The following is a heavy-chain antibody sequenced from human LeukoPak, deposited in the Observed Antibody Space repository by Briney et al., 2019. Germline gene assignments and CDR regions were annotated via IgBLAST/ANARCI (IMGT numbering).Heavy chain of an antibody. CDR2: ISSSGSTI. V-gene: IGHV3-48*03. CDR3: ARDLSPVVRASPMGY. Sequence: PGGSLRLSCAASGFTFSSYEMNWVRQAPGKGLEWVSYISSSGSTIHYADSVKGRFTISRDNAKNSLYLQMNSLRAEDTAVYYCARDLSPVVRASPMGYWGQGTLVTVSS. CDR1: GFTFSSYE. D-gene: IGHD3-10*01. J-gene: IGHJ4*02.